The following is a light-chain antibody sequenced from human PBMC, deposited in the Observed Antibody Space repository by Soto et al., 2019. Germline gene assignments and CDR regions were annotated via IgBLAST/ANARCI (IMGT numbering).Light chain of an antibody. CDR2: GGT. CDR1: SSDAGSSSL. Sequence: QSALTQPASVSGSPGQSITVSCFGTSSDAGSSSLVSWYQHHPGKAPKLIIYGGTKRPSGVSNRFSGSVSDNTASLTISGLQAEDEATYYCCSYAALINAMFGGGTKVTVL. V-gene: IGLV2-23*01. CDR3: CSYAALINAM. J-gene: IGLJ3*02.